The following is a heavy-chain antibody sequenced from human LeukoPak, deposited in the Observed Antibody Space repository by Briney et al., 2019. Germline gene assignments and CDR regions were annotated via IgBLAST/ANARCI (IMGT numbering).Heavy chain of an antibody. Sequence: GGSLRLSCAASGFTFSSYAMSWVRQAPGKGLEWVSAIGTAGDTYYPGSVKGRFTISRENAKNSLYLQMNSLRAGDTAVYYCAREKIGITLNYFDLWGRGTLVTVSS. CDR2: IGTAGDT. CDR1: GFTFSSYA. J-gene: IGHJ2*01. CDR3: AREKIGITLNYFDL. V-gene: IGHV3-13*01. D-gene: IGHD1-20*01.